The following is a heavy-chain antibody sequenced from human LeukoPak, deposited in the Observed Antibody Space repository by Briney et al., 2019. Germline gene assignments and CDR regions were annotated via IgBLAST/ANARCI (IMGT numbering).Heavy chain of an antibody. Sequence: PGGSLRLSCAASGFTFSNFVMSWVRQAPGKGLEWVSYIDGGGGSTNYADSVKGRFTISRDNSKNTLYLQMNSLRAEDTAVYYCAKDREEIVVVIDYWGQGTLVTVSS. CDR2: IDGGGGST. J-gene: IGHJ4*02. CDR1: GFTFSNFV. CDR3: AKDREEIVVVIDY. D-gene: IGHD3-22*01. V-gene: IGHV3-23*01.